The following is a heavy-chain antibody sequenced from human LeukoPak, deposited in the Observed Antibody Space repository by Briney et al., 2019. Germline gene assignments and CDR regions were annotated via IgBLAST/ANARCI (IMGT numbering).Heavy chain of an antibody. CDR1: GFIFSSNG. CDR3: ARVSDYSNYFDY. CDR2: IWYDGSNK. Sequence: GGSLRLSCAASGFIFSSNGMHWVRQAPGKGLEWVAVIWYDGSNKYYADSVKGRYTISRDNCKNTLYLQMNSLRAEDTAVYYCARVSDYSNYFDYWGQGTLVTVSS. D-gene: IGHD4-11*01. J-gene: IGHJ4*02. V-gene: IGHV3-33*01.